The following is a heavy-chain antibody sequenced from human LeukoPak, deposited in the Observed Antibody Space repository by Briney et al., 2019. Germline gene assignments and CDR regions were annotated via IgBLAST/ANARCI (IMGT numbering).Heavy chain of an antibody. J-gene: IGHJ5*02. CDR1: GYTFTSYY. CDR2: NNPSGART. CDR3: ARDLGSGYGNNWLDP. D-gene: IGHD5-12*01. V-gene: IGHV1-46*01. Sequence: GASVKVSCKAFGYTFTSYYIHWVRQAPGQGLEWMGINNPSGARTRYSQKFQGRITMTGDTSTSTFYMQLSSLMAEDTAVYYCARDLGSGYGNNWLDPWGQGTLVTVSS.